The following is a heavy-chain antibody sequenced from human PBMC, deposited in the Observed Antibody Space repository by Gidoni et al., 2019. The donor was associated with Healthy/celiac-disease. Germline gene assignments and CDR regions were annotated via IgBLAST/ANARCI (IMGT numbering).Heavy chain of an antibody. CDR1: GFTFSSYS. CDR2: ISSSSSTI. V-gene: IGHV3-48*02. D-gene: IGHD3-9*01. Sequence: EVQLVESGGGWVQPGGSLRLSCAASGFTFSSYSLNWVRQAPGKGLAWVSYISSSSSTIYYADSVKGRFTISRDNAKNSRYLQMNSRRDEDTAVYYCARDGSRYFDWLSGPPLGFDPWGQGTLVTVSS. J-gene: IGHJ5*02. CDR3: ARDGSRYFDWLSGPPLGFDP.